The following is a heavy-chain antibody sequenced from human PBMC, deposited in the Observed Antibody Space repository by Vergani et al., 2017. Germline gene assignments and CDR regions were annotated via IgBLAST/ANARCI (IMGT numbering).Heavy chain of an antibody. CDR3: AXDLYYDSSGYYHDAFDI. V-gene: IGHV4-61*02. J-gene: IGHJ3*02. CDR2: IYTSGST. Sequence: QVQLQESGPGLVKPSQTLSLTCTVSGGSISSGSYYWSWIRQPAGKGLEWIGRIYTSGSTNYKPSLKRRVTISVDTSKNQFSLKLSSVTAADTAVYYWAXDLYYDSSGYYHDAFDIWGQGTMVTVSS. D-gene: IGHD3-22*01. CDR1: GGSISSGSYY.